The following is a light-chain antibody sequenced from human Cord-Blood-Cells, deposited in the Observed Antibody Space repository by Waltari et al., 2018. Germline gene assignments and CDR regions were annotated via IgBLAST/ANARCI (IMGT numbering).Light chain of an antibody. CDR3: SSYTSSSTV. CDR1: SSDVGGYNY. V-gene: IGLV2-14*01. J-gene: IGLJ1*01. CDR2: EVS. Sequence: QSALTQPASVSGSPGQSITISCTGTSSDVGGYNYVSWYQQHPGKAPKPMIYEVSNRPSGVSKRFSGSKSGNTASLTISGLQAEDEADYYCSSYTSSSTVFGTGTKVTVL.